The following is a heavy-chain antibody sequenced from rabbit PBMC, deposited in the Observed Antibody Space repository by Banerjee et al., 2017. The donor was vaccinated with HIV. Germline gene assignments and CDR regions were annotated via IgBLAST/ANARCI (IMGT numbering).Heavy chain of an antibody. J-gene: IGHJ3*01. CDR2: IDTGSSGA. D-gene: IGHD4-2*01. V-gene: IGHV1S45*01. CDR1: GFSFSSSYW. Sequence: QEQLEESGGDLVKPEGSLTLTCTASGFSFSSSYWMCWVRQAPGKGLEWIACIDTGSSGAYYASWAKGRFTISKTSPTTVTLQMTSLTAADTATYFCASHADRSWWFTRLDLWGQGTLVTVS. CDR3: ASHADRSWWFTRLDL.